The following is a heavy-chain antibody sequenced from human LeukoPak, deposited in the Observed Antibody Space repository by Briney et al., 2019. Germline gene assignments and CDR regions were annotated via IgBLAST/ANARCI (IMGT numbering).Heavy chain of an antibody. D-gene: IGHD1-26*01. CDR2: IHHSGNT. CDR1: GASIFSYY. J-gene: IGHJ5*02. V-gene: IGHV4-59*01. Sequence: SETLSLTCTVSGASIFSYYWSWIRQPPGQGLEWIGLIHHSGNTNYNPSLKSRVALSLDTSKNHFSLRLNSLTAADTAVYYCARGGNYWPQWWFDPWGRGTLVSVSS. CDR3: ARGGNYWPQWWFDP.